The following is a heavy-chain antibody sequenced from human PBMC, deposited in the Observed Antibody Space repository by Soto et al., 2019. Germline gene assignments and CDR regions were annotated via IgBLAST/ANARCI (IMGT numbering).Heavy chain of an antibody. CDR1: SDSITSSNW. Sequence: QVQLQESGPGLVKPSGTLSLTCAVSSDSITSSNWWSWVRQSPGKGLEWIGEVSHSGTTNYIPSLKSRVTISVDKSRNLFSLRLNSATAADTAVYYFARNRYGGYDFDYWGQGTRVTVSS. V-gene: IGHV4-4*02. CDR3: ARNRYGGYDFDY. D-gene: IGHD5-12*01. CDR2: VSHSGTT. J-gene: IGHJ4*02.